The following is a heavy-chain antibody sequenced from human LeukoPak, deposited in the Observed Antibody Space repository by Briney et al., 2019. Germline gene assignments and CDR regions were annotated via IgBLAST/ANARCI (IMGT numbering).Heavy chain of an antibody. D-gene: IGHD5-18*01. V-gene: IGHV3-48*03. CDR3: ARSGTAMVTPDY. Sequence: GGSLRLSCAASGFTFSSYEMNWVSQAPGKGLEWVSYISSSGSTIYYADSVKGRFTISRDNAKNSLYLQMNSLRAEDTAVYYCARSGTAMVTPDYWGQGTLVTVSS. J-gene: IGHJ4*02. CDR2: ISSSGSTI. CDR1: GFTFSSYE.